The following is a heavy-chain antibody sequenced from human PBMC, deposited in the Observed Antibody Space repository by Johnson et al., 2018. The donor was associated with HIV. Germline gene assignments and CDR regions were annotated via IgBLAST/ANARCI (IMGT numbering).Heavy chain of an antibody. Sequence: VQLVESGGGLVQPGGSLRLSCAASGFTFSSYDMHWVRQATGKGLEWVSAIGTAGDAYYPGSVKGRFTISRENAKNSLYLQMNSLRAGDTAVYYCARALARLDAFDIWGQWTMVTVSS. CDR2: IGTAGDA. CDR3: ARALARLDAFDI. V-gene: IGHV3-13*01. J-gene: IGHJ3*02. CDR1: GFTFSSYD.